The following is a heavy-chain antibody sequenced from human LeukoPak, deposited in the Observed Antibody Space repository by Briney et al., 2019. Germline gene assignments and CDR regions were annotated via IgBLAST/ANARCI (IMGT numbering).Heavy chain of an antibody. J-gene: IGHJ4*02. CDR2: IIPIFGTA. Sequence: ASVKVSCKASGGTFSSYAISWVRQAPGQGLEWMGGIIPIFGTANYAQKFQGRVTITADESTSTAYMELSSLRSEDTAVYYCARAGGGYSYGQFDYWGQGTLVTVSS. CDR3: ARAGGGYSYGQFDY. D-gene: IGHD5-18*01. V-gene: IGHV1-69*13. CDR1: GGTFSSYA.